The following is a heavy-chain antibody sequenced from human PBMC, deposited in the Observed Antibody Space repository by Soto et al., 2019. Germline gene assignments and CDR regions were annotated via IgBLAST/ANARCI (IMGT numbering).Heavy chain of an antibody. V-gene: IGHV1-2*02. CDR2: INPNSGGT. Sequence: ASVKVSCKASGGTFTGYYMHWVRQAPGQGLEWMGWINPNSGGTNYAQKFQGRVTMTRDTSISTAYMELSRLRSDDTAVYYCASTYCSGGSCYSDVHYYGMDVWGQGTTVTVSS. D-gene: IGHD2-15*01. CDR3: ASTYCSGGSCYSDVHYYGMDV. CDR1: GGTFTGYY. J-gene: IGHJ6*02.